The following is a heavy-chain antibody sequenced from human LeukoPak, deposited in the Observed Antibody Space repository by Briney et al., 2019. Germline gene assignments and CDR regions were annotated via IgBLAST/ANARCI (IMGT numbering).Heavy chain of an antibody. J-gene: IGHJ4*02. CDR1: GYTFTSYG. CDR2: INPSDDST. D-gene: IGHD3-22*01. V-gene: IGHV1-46*01. Sequence: ASVKVSCKASGYTFTSYGITWVRQAPGQWLEWMGIINPSDDSTRYAQKFQGRVTMTKDTSTNTVYMHLSSLSSDDTAVYYCARAYYESSAYRHAVYFDYWGQGTLVTVSS. CDR3: ARAYYESSAYRHAVYFDY.